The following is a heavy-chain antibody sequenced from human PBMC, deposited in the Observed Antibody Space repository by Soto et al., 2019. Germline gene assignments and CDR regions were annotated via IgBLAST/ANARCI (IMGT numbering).Heavy chain of an antibody. J-gene: IGHJ1*01. CDR2: ISGSGGST. Sequence: EVQLLESGGGLVQPGGSLRLSCAASGFTFSSYAMSWVRQAPGKGLEWVSAISGSGGSTYYADSVKGRSTISRDNSKNTLYLQMNILRAEDTAVYYCAKDKAHYYDCSGYYYVGYFQHWGQGTLVTVSS. CDR1: GFTFSSYA. CDR3: AKDKAHYYDCSGYYYVGYFQH. D-gene: IGHD3-22*01. V-gene: IGHV3-23*01.